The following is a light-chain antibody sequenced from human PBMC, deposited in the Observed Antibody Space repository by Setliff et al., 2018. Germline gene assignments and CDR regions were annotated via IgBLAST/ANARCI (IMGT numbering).Light chain of an antibody. CDR3: NAYTSGGTYV. V-gene: IGLV2-14*03. CDR1: SSDVGSYDL. J-gene: IGLJ1*01. Sequence: QSALAQPASVSGSPGQSITISCSGTSSDVGSYDLVSWYQQHPGKAPKLIIYAVSDRPSGVSNRFSGSKSGNTASLTISGLQTEDEADYYCNAYTSGGTYVFGTGTKVTVL. CDR2: AVS.